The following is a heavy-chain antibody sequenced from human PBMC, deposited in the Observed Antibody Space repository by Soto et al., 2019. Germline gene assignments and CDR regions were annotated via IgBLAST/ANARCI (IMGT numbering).Heavy chain of an antibody. Sequence: GGSLRLSCAASGFTFSNAWMSWVRQAPGKGLEWVGRIKSKTDGGTTDYAAPVKGRFTISRDDSKNTLYLQMNSLKTEDTAVYYCTTSPKYYYDSSGYYSFRVYWGQGTLVTVSS. D-gene: IGHD3-22*01. J-gene: IGHJ4*02. CDR3: TTSPKYYYDSSGYYSFRVY. CDR2: IKSKTDGGTT. CDR1: GFTFSNAW. V-gene: IGHV3-15*01.